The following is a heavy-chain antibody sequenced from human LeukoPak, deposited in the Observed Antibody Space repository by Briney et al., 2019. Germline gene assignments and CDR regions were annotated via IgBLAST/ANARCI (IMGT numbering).Heavy chain of an antibody. CDR3: ARDRLHYDSLTGYPAD. D-gene: IGHD3-9*01. V-gene: IGHV4-31*03. Sequence: SETLSLTCTVSGGSISSGGYYWSWIRQHPGKGLEWIGYIYYSGTTYYNPSLKSRLTISVDTSKNQFSLKLSSVTAADTAVYYCARDRLHYDSLTGYPADWGQGTLVTVSS. J-gene: IGHJ4*02. CDR1: GGSISSGGYY. CDR2: IYYSGTT.